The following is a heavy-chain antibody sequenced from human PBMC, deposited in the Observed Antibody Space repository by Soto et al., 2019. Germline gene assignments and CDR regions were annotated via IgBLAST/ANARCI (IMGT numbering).Heavy chain of an antibody. CDR1: GGTFSSYA. V-gene: IGHV1-69*01. CDR3: ARCVVGYSGYDFGYFDY. D-gene: IGHD5-12*01. J-gene: IGHJ4*02. CDR2: IIPIFGTA. Sequence: QVQLVQSGAEVKKPGSSVKVSCKASGGTFSSYAISWVRQAPGQGLEWMGGIIPIFGTANDAQKFQGRVTITADESTSTAYMELSSLRSEDTAVYYCARCVVGYSGYDFGYFDYWGQGTLVTVSS.